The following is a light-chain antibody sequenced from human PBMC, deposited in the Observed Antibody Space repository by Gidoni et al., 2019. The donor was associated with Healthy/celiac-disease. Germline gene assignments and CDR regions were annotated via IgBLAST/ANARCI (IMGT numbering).Light chain of an antibody. CDR1: QSISSY. J-gene: IGKJ2*01. CDR2: AAS. V-gene: IGKV1-39*01. CDR3: QQSYSTPRT. Sequence: DSQMTQSPSSLSASVGDRVTITCRASQSISSYLNWYQQKPGKAPKLLISAASSLQSGVPSRFSGSVSGTDFTLTISSLQPEDFATYYCQQSYSTPRTFGQGTKLEIK.